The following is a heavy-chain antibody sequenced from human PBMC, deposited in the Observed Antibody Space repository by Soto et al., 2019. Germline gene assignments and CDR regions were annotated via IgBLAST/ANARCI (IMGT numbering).Heavy chain of an antibody. CDR1: GYTFTSYG. J-gene: IGHJ3*02. Sequence: QVQLVQSGAEVEKPGASVRVSCKASGYTFTSYGISWVRQAPGQGLEWMGWISAYNGNTNYAQKLQGRVTMTTDTPRSTAYLELRSQRYDETAVYYCARGGRIMITFGGVIGAFDIWGQGTMVTVSS. D-gene: IGHD3-16*02. CDR2: ISAYNGNT. CDR3: ARGGRIMITFGGVIGAFDI. V-gene: IGHV1-18*01.